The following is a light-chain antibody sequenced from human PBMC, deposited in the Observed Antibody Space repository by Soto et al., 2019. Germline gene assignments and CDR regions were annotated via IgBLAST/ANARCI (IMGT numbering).Light chain of an antibody. J-gene: IGKJ2*01. Sequence: DIPMTQSPSSLSASVGDRVTITCRASQSISSYLNWYQQKPGKAPKLLIYAASSLQSGVPSRFSGSGSGTDFTLTISSQQPEDFATYYCQQSYSTLMYTFGQGTKLEIK. V-gene: IGKV1-39*01. CDR1: QSISSY. CDR3: QQSYSTLMYT. CDR2: AAS.